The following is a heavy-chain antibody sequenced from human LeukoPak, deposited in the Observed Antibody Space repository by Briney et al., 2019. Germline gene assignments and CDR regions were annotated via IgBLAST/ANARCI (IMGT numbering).Heavy chain of an antibody. V-gene: IGHV1-46*01. CDR3: ARVVGDHTTRYSRADY. J-gene: IGHJ4*02. Sequence: ASVKVSCKASGYTFTSYYMHWVRQAPGQGLEWMGIINPSGGSTSYAQKFQGRVTMTRDTSTSTVYMELSSLRSEDTAVYYCARVVGDHTTRYSRADYWGQGTLVTVSS. CDR1: GYTFTSYY. CDR2: INPSGGST. D-gene: IGHD1-26*01.